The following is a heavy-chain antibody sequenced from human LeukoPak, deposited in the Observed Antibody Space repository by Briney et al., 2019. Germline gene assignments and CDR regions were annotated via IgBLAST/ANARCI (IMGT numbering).Heavy chain of an antibody. CDR1: GGSFSGYY. Sequence: PSETLSLTCAVYGGSFSGYYWSWIRQPPGKGLEWIGEINHSGGTNYNPSLKSRVTISVDTSKNQFSLKLSSVTAADTAVYYCARERGYYDFWSGYYDGYYYMDVWGKGTTVTVSS. V-gene: IGHV4-34*01. CDR3: ARERGYYDFWSGYYDGYYYMDV. D-gene: IGHD3-3*01. CDR2: INHSGGT. J-gene: IGHJ6*03.